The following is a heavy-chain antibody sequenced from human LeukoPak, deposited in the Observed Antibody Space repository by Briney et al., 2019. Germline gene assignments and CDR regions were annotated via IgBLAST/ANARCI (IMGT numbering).Heavy chain of an antibody. CDR2: IKPNSGGT. V-gene: IGHV1-2*02. J-gene: IGHJ4*02. CDR1: GYTFTDYY. Sequence: ASVKVSCKASGYTFTDYYMHWVRQAPGQGLEWMGWIKPNSGGTNYAQKFQGRVTMTRDTSISTAYMELSRLKSDDTAVYLCARDYGTTAVPYFDYWGQGSLVTVSS. D-gene: IGHD1-1*01. CDR3: ARDYGTTAVPYFDY.